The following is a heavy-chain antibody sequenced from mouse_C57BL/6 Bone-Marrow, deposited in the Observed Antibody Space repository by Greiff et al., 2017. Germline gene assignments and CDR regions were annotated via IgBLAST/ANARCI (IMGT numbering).Heavy chain of an antibody. Sequence: VQLQQSGPELVKPGASVKISCKASGYSFTGYYMNWVKQSPEKSLEWIGEINPSTGGTTYNQKFKAKATLTVDKSSSTAYMQLKSLTSEDSAVYYWASLLQYYYDGDYGGRGTGATVSA. D-gene: IGHD2-1*01. CDR1: GYSFTGYY. CDR2: INPSTGGT. V-gene: IGHV1-42*01. CDR3: ASLLQYYYDGDY. J-gene: IGHJ4*01.